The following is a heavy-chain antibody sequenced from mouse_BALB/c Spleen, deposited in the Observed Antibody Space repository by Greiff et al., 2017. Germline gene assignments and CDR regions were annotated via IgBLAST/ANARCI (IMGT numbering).Heavy chain of an antibody. Sequence: EVKLMESGGGLVKPGGSLKLSCAASGFTFSSFAMSWVRQTPEKRLEWVASISSGDSTYYPDSVKGRFTISRDNARNILYLQMSSLRSEDTAMYYCARVYGYDGYYFDYWGQGTTLTVSS. CDR2: ISSGDST. V-gene: IGHV5-6-5*01. D-gene: IGHD2-2*01. J-gene: IGHJ2*01. CDR3: ARVYGYDGYYFDY. CDR1: GFTFSSFA.